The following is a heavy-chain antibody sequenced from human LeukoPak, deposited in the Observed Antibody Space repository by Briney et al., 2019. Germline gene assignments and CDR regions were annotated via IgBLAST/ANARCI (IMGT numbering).Heavy chain of an antibody. CDR1: GGSISSYY. CDR2: IYTSGST. J-gene: IGHJ4*02. Sequence: SETLSLTCTVSGGSISSYYWSWIRQPAGKGLEWIGRIYTSGSTNYNPSLKSRVTMSVDTSKNQFSLKLSSVTAADTAVYYCARVLHLSSSWYGAIDYWGQGTLVTVSS. CDR3: ARVLHLSSSWYGAIDY. V-gene: IGHV4-4*07. D-gene: IGHD6-13*01.